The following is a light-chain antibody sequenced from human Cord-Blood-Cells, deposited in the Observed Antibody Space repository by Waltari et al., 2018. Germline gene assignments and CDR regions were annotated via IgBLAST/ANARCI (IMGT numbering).Light chain of an antibody. Sequence: QSVLTQPPSVSGAPGQRVTIPCTGSRSNIGAGYGVHGYQQLPGTAPKLLIYGNSNRPSGVPDRFSGSKSGTSASLAITGLQAEDEADYYCQSYDSSLSGYVFGTGTKVTVL. CDR1: RSNIGAGYG. CDR3: QSYDSSLSGYV. J-gene: IGLJ1*01. CDR2: GNS. V-gene: IGLV1-40*01.